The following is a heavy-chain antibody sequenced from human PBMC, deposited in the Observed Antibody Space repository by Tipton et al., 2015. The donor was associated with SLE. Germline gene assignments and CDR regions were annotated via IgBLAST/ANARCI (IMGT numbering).Heavy chain of an antibody. J-gene: IGHJ4*02. CDR1: GFTFSSYA. CDR2: IKEDGGEK. V-gene: IGHV3-7*01. Sequence: GSLRLSCAASGFTFSSYAMHWVRQAPGKGLEWVANIKEDGGEKSYVDSVKGRFTISRDNAKNSLYLQMDNLRPEDTAVYYCATRQGSGWYQSFDYWGQGSLVTVSS. D-gene: IGHD6-19*01. CDR3: ATRQGSGWYQSFDY.